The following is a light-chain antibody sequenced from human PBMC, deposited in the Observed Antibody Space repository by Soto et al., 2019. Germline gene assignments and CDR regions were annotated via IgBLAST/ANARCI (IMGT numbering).Light chain of an antibody. Sequence: DIVMTQSPLSLPVTPGEPASISCRSSQNLLHSNGYNYLDWYLQKPGQSPQLLIFLGSNRASGVPDRFSGSGSGTDFTLKISRVEAGDVGVYYCMQSLQTPLTFGGGTKVESK. V-gene: IGKV2-28*01. J-gene: IGKJ4*01. CDR2: LGS. CDR1: QNLLHSNGYNY. CDR3: MQSLQTPLT.